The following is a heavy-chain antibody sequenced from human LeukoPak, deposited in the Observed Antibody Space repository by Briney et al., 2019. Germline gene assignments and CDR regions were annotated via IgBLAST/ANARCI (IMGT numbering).Heavy chain of an antibody. Sequence: GGSLRLSCAASGFTFDDYAMHWVRQAPGKGLEWVSGISWNSGSIGYADSVKGRFTISRDNAKNSLYLQMDSLRAEDTAVYYCAELGITMIGGVWGKGTTVTISS. CDR2: ISWNSGSI. J-gene: IGHJ6*04. CDR3: AELGITMIGGV. CDR1: GFTFDDYA. V-gene: IGHV3-9*01. D-gene: IGHD3-10*02.